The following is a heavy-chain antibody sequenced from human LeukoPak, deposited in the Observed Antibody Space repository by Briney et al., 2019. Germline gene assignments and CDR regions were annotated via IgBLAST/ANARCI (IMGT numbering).Heavy chain of an antibody. CDR1: GYKFSSYG. D-gene: IGHD4-11*01. Sequence: GASLRLSCAASGYKFSSYGMHWVRQAPEKGLGRVAIISYDGSNKYYAESVKGPFTISRDSSKNTLYLQMNSLRPEDTAVYYCAKVFQYSPQGGDYWGQGTLVTVSS. CDR3: AKVFQYSPQGGDY. J-gene: IGHJ4*02. CDR2: ISYDGSNK. V-gene: IGHV3-30*18.